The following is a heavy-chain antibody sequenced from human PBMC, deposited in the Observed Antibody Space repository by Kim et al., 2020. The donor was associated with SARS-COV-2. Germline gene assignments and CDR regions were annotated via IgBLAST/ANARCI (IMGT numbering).Heavy chain of an antibody. CDR1: GGSISSYY. CDR2: IYYSGST. V-gene: IGHV4-59*13. J-gene: IGHJ6*02. D-gene: IGHD3-10*01. Sequence: SETLSLTCTVSGGSISSYYWSWIRQPPGKGLEWIGYIYYSGSTNYNPSLKSRVTISVDTSKNQFSLKLSSVTAADTAVYYCARDPMVRGVTSYYYYGMDVWGQGTTVTVSS. CDR3: ARDPMVRGVTSYYYYGMDV.